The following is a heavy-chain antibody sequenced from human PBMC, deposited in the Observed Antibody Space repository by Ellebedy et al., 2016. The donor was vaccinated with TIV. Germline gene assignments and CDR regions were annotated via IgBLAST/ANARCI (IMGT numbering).Heavy chain of an antibody. V-gene: IGHV4-59*01. D-gene: IGHD6-19*01. J-gene: IGHJ4*02. CDR3: AAVVYSSGWYYFDY. CDR1: GGSISSYY. CDR2: IYYSGST. Sequence: MPSETLSLTCTVSGGSISSYYWSWIRQPPGKGLEWIGYIYYSGSTNYNPSLKSRVTISVDTSKNQFSLKLSSVTAADTAVYYCAAVVYSSGWYYFDYWGQGTLVTVSS.